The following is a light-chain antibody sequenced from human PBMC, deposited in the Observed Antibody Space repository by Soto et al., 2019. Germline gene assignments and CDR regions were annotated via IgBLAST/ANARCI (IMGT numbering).Light chain of an antibody. CDR3: QQRSSWPPALS. Sequence: ELVLTQSPATLSLSPGERATLSCRASQSVRSFLAWYQQKPGQAPRLLIYDASNRATGVPGRFSGSGSGTDFALTISSLEPEDFAVYYCQQRSSWPPALSFGGGTKVDIK. CDR2: DAS. V-gene: IGKV3-11*01. J-gene: IGKJ4*01. CDR1: QSVRSF.